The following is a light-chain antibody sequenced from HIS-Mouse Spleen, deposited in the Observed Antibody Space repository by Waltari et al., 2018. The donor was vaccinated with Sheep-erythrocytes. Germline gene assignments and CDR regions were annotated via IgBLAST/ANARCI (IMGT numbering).Light chain of an antibody. CDR1: QSISSW. CDR3: QQYNSSLT. J-gene: IGKJ3*01. V-gene: IGKV1-5*03. CDR2: KAS. Sequence: DIQMTQSPSTLSASVGDRVTITCRASQSISSWLAWYQQKPGKAPKLLIYKASSLESGVPSRFSGSGSGTEFTLTISSLQPDDFATYYCQQYNSSLTFGPGTKVDIE.